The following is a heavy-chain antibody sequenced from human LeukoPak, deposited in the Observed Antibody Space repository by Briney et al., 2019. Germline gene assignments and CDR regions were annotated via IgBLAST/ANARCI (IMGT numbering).Heavy chain of an antibody. CDR1: GFTFSSYA. J-gene: IGHJ4*02. CDR3: AKHRLPLSSAYYYVPFDY. Sequence: GVSLRLSCAASGFTFSSYAMNWVPQAPGKGVAWVSGISASGGYTYYADSVKGRVTISRDNSKNTLYLQMNSLRVEDTAVYYCAKHRLPLSSAYYYVPFDYWGQGTLVTVSS. D-gene: IGHD3-10*02. CDR2: ISASGGYT. V-gene: IGHV3-23*01.